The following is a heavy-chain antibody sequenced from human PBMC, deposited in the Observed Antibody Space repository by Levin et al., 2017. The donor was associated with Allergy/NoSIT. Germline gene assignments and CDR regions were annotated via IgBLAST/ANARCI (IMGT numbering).Heavy chain of an antibody. Sequence: GGSLRLSCKASGYTFTSYGISWVRQAPGQGLEWMGWISAYNGNTNYAQKLQGRVTMTTDTSTSTAYMELRSLRSDDTAVYYCAKTSSGPPAFFAFDYWGQGTLVTVSS. D-gene: IGHD3-3*01. CDR1: GYTFTSYG. CDR3: AKTSSGPPAFFAFDY. J-gene: IGHJ4*02. V-gene: IGHV1-18*01. CDR2: ISAYNGNT.